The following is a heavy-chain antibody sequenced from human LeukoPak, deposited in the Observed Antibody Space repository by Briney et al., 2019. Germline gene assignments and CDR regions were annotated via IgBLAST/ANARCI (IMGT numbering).Heavy chain of an antibody. CDR1: GFSFSSYA. V-gene: IGHV3-23*01. CDR2: LSGSGGST. CDR3: AKGLRSDGYSLFDY. J-gene: IGHJ4*02. D-gene: IGHD2-21*01. Sequence: PGGSLRLSCAASGFSFSSYAMNWVRQAPGKGLEWLSVLSGSGGSTYYADSVRGRFTISRDNSRNTMYLQMTSLTTEDTAVYYCAKGLRSDGYSLFDYWGQGTLVTVSS.